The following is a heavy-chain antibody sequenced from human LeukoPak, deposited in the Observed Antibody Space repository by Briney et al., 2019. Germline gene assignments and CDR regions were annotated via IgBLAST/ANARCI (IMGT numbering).Heavy chain of an antibody. Sequence: SETLSLTRTVSGASMSSYYWTWIRQPAGKGLEWIGHIYISGNTDYNPSLKSRVTMSRDTSKNQFSLKLSSVTAADTAVYYCAREDVVVDSWGQGIPVTVSS. CDR2: IYISGNT. D-gene: IGHD2-15*01. CDR1: GASMSSYY. J-gene: IGHJ4*02. V-gene: IGHV4-4*07. CDR3: AREDVVVDS.